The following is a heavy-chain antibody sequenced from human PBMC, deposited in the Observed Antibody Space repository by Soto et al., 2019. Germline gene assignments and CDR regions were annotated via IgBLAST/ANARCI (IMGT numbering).Heavy chain of an antibody. CDR3: ARDRDYGDYADYYYYGMDV. CDR1: GGSISSSNW. Sequence: QVQLQESGPGLVKPSGTLSLTCAVSGGSISSSNWWSWVRQPPGKGLEWMVEIYHSGSTNYNPSLKSRVTISVEKSKNQFSLKLSSVTAADTAVYYCARDRDYGDYADYYYYGMDVWGQGTTVTVSS. V-gene: IGHV4-4*02. D-gene: IGHD4-17*01. CDR2: IYHSGST. J-gene: IGHJ6*02.